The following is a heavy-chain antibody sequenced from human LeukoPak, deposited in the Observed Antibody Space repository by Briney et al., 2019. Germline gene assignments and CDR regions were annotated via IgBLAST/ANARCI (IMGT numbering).Heavy chain of an antibody. CDR3: ARLGSPPYPAFYGMDV. CDR2: IIPIFGTA. CDR1: GGTFSSYA. Sequence: SVKVSCKASGGTFSSYAISWVRQAPGQGLEWMGGIIPIFGTANYAQKFQGRVTITADKSTSTAYMELSSLRSEDTAVYYCARLGSPPYPAFYGMDVWGKGTTVTVSS. V-gene: IGHV1-69*06. D-gene: IGHD3-16*01. J-gene: IGHJ6*04.